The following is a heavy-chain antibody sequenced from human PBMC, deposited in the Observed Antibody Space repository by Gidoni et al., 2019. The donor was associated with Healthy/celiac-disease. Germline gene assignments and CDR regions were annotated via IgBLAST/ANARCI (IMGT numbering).Heavy chain of an antibody. CDR3: ARAVVVPAAIRDYYYYYGMDV. CDR2: IYYSGST. D-gene: IGHD2-2*02. Sequence: QVQLQESGPGLVKPSETLSISCTVPGGSISSYYWRWIRQPPGKGLEWIGYIYYSGSTNYNPSLKSRVTISVDTSKNQFSLKLSSVTAADTAVYYCARAVVVPAAIRDYYYYYGMDVWGQGTTVTVSS. V-gene: IGHV4-59*01. J-gene: IGHJ6*02. CDR1: GGSISSYY.